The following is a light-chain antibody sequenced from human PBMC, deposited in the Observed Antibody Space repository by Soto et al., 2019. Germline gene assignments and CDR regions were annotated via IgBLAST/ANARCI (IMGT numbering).Light chain of an antibody. V-gene: IGKV1-39*01. CDR1: QSINIY. J-gene: IGKJ3*01. CDR2: AAS. CDR3: QQSYNAPFT. Sequence: DIPMTQSPSSLSASIGDRVTITCRASQSINIYLNWYQQTPGKAPKLLIYAASSLQSGVPSRFSGSGSGTDFTLAISSLQPEDFATYFCQQSYNAPFTFGPGTKVDIK.